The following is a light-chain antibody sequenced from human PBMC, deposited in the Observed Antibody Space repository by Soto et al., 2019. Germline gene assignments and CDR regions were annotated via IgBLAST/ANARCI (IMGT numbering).Light chain of an antibody. Sequence: ASRMNQSPSSLSAYTGDRVTINCRASQGISSYLAWYQQKPGKAPKLLIYAASTLQSGVPSRFSGSGSGTDFTLTISCLQSEDFATYYCQQYYSYPHPFAQGAKV. CDR3: QQYYSYPHP. CDR1: QGISSY. V-gene: IGKV1-8*01. J-gene: IGKJ1*01. CDR2: AAS.